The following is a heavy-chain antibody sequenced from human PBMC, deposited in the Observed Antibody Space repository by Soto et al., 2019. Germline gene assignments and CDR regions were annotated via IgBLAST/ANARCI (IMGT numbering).Heavy chain of an antibody. J-gene: IGHJ5*02. V-gene: IGHV4-59*01. Sequence: QVQLQESGPGLVKPSETLSLTCSVSNGSISSGYWTWIRQPPGKGLEWIGYIYYGGSINYNPSLKSRVIISVDTAKNQFSLRLSSVTAADTAVYYCTGAYYDISGYSLDPWGQGTSVTVSS. CDR3: TGAYYDISGYSLDP. D-gene: IGHD3-22*01. CDR1: NGSISSGY. CDR2: IYYGGSI.